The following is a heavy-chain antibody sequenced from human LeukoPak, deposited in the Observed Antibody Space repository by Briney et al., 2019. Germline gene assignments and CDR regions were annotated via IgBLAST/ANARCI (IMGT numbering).Heavy chain of an antibody. J-gene: IGHJ4*02. CDR1: GGSISSSSYY. D-gene: IGHD6-13*01. V-gene: IGHV4-39*01. CDR2: IYYGGST. CDR3: ARRLGTYSSSPIDD. Sequence: SETLSLTCTVSGGSISSSSYYWGWIRQPPGKGLEWIASIYYGGSTFYNPSLKSRVTISVDTSRNQFSLKLSSVTAADTAIYYCARRLGTYSSSPIDDWGQGTLVTVSS.